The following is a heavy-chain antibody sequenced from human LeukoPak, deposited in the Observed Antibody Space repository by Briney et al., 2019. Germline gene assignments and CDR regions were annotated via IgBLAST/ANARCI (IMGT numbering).Heavy chain of an antibody. J-gene: IGHJ4*02. CDR3: AREMLGMSHYFEY. Sequence: GGSLRLSCAAPGFTFSTYAMHWVRQAPGKGLEFVSAINPNGDTTFYANSVKDRFTISRDNSKNTLYLQMGSLRPEDMAVCYCAREMLGMSHYFEYWGQGTLVTVSS. CDR2: INPNGDTT. V-gene: IGHV3-64*01. CDR1: GFTFSTYA. D-gene: IGHD7-27*01.